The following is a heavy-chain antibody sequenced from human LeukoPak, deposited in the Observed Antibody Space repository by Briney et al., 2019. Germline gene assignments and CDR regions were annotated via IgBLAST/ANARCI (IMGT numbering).Heavy chain of an antibody. CDR2: IYTSGGT. CDR1: GGSISSSSYY. D-gene: IGHD2-2*01. J-gene: IGHJ6*03. Sequence: SETLSLTCTVSGGSISSSSYYWSWIRQPAGKGLEWIGRIYTSGGTNYNPSLKSRVTMSLDTSKNQFSLKLSSVTAADTAVYYCARGPCSSTSCYYYYYYYMDVWGKGTTVTVSS. CDR3: ARGPCSSTSCYYYYYYYMDV. V-gene: IGHV4-61*02.